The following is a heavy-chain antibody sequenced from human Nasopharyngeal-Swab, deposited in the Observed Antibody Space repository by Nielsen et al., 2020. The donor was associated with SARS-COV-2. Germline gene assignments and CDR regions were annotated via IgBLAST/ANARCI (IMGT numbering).Heavy chain of an antibody. V-gene: IGHV1-24*01. CDR2: FDPEDGET. D-gene: IGHD2-21*02. Sequence: ASVKVSCKVSGYTLTELSMHWVRQAPGKGLEWMGGFDPEDGETIYAQKFQGRVTMTEDTSTDTAYMELSSLRSEDTAVYYCATIVVVTAKEAFDIWGQGIMVTVSS. CDR3: ATIVVVTAKEAFDI. J-gene: IGHJ3*02. CDR1: GYTLTELS.